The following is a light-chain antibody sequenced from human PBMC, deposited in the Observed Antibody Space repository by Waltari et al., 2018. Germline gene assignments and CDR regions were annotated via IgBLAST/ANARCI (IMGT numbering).Light chain of an antibody. CDR2: SDT. Sequence: SYVLTQPPSLSVALGKTARIPCGGNNIGTKTVHWYQHKPGQAPVLLIYSDTDRPSGIPERFTGSKSGTTATRTIRTVEAGDEADYYCQVWDGSTDHYVFGSGTKVTV. J-gene: IGLJ1*01. CDR3: QVWDGSTDHYV. V-gene: IGLV3-21*04. CDR1: NIGTKT.